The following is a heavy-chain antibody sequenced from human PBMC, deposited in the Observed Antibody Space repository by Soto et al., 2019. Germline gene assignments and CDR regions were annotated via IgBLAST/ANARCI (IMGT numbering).Heavy chain of an antibody. Sequence: GEALKISCKGSGYSYTSHWIGSVRQMPGKGLEWMGIIYPGDSDTRYSPSFQGQVTISADKSISTAYLQWSSLKASDTAMYYCARPISGGWFDPWGQGTLVTVSS. CDR3: ARPISGGWFDP. V-gene: IGHV5-51*01. J-gene: IGHJ5*02. CDR1: GYSYTSHW. CDR2: IYPGDSDT. D-gene: IGHD2-2*02.